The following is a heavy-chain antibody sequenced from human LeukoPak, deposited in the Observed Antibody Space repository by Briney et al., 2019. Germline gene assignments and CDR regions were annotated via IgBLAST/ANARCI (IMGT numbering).Heavy chain of an antibody. CDR2: IRYDGSNK. D-gene: IGHD6-19*01. Sequence: GGSLRLSCAASGFTFSSYGMHWVRQAPGKGLEWVAFIRYDGSNKYYADSVKGRFTISRDNSKNTLYLQMNSLRADDTAKYYCAKDRLGAVAEYPDYWGQGTLVTVSS. CDR3: AKDRLGAVAEYPDY. J-gene: IGHJ4*02. V-gene: IGHV3-30*02. CDR1: GFTFSSYG.